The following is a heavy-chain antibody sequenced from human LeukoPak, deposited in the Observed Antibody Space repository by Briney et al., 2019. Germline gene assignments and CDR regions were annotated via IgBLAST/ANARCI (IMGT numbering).Heavy chain of an antibody. J-gene: IGHJ4*02. D-gene: IGHD4-11*01. CDR2: IWSDGTNR. CDR3: AKDAQRGFDYSNSLEY. V-gene: IGHV3-33*03. Sequence: GGSLRLSCAATGFTLNHYGMHWVRQAPGKGLEWVAVIWSDGTNRFYSDSVKGRFTISRDDAGKTVYLHMSSLRPEDTGVYYCAKDAQRGFDYSNSLEYWGQGTPVTVST. CDR1: GFTLNHYG.